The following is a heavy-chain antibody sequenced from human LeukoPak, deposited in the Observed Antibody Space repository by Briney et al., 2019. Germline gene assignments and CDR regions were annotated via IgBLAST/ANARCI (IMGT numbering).Heavy chain of an antibody. CDR3: ARDPTMIVVVRHGAFDI. CDR1: GGSISSRSYY. V-gene: IGHV4-39*07. D-gene: IGHD3-22*01. J-gene: IGHJ3*02. CDR2: IYYSGST. Sequence: PSETLSLTCTVSGGSISSRSYYWGWIRQPPGKGLEWIGSIYYSGSTYYNPSLKSGVTISVDTSKNQFSLKLSSVTAADTAVYYCARDPTMIVVVRHGAFDIWGQGTMVTVSS.